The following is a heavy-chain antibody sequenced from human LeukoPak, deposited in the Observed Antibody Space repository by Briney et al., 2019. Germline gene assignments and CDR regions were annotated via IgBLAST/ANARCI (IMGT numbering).Heavy chain of an antibody. CDR2: IIPIFGTA. J-gene: IGHJ4*02. CDR3: AKDRWRDGSSSFDN. Sequence: SVKVSCKASGGTFSSYAISWVRQAPGQGLEWMGGIIPIFGTANYAQKLQGRVTMTTGTSTSTAYMELRSLRSDDTAVYYCAKDRWRDGSSSFDNWGQGTLVTVSS. D-gene: IGHD6-6*01. CDR1: GGTFSSYA. V-gene: IGHV1-69*05.